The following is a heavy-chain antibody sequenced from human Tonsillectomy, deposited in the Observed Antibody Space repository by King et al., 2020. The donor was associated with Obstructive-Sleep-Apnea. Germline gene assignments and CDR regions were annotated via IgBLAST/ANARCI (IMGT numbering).Heavy chain of an antibody. J-gene: IGHJ6*02. CDR2: ISYDGSNK. D-gene: IGHD2-8*01. V-gene: IGHV3-30*18. Sequence: VQLVESGGGVVQPGRSLRLSCAASEFTFSSYGMHWVRQAPGKGLEWVAVISYDGSNKYYADSVKGRFTISRDNSKNTLYLQMNSLRAEDTAVYYCAKDQGVIQMVNAIGRYGMDVWSQGTTVTVSS. CDR1: EFTFSSYG. CDR3: AKDQGVIQMVNAIGRYGMDV.